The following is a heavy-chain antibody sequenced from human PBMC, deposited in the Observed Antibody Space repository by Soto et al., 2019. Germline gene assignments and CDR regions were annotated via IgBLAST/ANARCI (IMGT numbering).Heavy chain of an antibody. CDR2: IGGSGSNT. J-gene: IGHJ4*02. Sequence: GGSLRLSCAASGFTFINYAMTWVRRAPGKGLQWVASIGGSGSNTYYADSVKGRFTISRDNSKNMLYVQMNSLRAEDTAIYYCAKDITTTVSVFDNWGQGTLVTVSS. D-gene: IGHD4-4*01. V-gene: IGHV3-23*01. CDR3: AKDITTTVSVFDN. CDR1: GFTFINYA.